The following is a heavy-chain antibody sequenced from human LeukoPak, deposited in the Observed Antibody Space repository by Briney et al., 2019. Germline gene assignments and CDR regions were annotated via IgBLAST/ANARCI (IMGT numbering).Heavy chain of an antibody. CDR1: GFTFSSYW. V-gene: IGHV3-7*01. D-gene: IGHD3-10*01. CDR2: IKQDGSEK. CDR3: ARDLYYYDSGSYTHYMDV. Sequence: GGSLRLSCAASGFTFSSYWMSWVRQAPGKGLVWVANIKQDGSEKYYVDSVKGRFTISRDNAKNSLYLQMNSLRAEDTAVYYCARDLYYYDSGSYTHYMDVWGKGTTVTISS. J-gene: IGHJ6*03.